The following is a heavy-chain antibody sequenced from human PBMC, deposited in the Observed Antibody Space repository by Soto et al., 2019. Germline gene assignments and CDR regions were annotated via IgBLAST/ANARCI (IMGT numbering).Heavy chain of an antibody. D-gene: IGHD3-3*01. CDR2: ISAYNGNT. CDR3: ARAGRFLEWSHPYYYYGMDV. CDR1: GYTFTSYG. J-gene: IGHJ6*02. V-gene: IGHV1-18*01. Sequence: ASVKVSCKASGYTFTSYGISWVRQAPGQGLEWMGWISAYNGNTNYAQKLQGRVTMTTDTSTSIAYMELRSLRSDDTAVYYCARAGRFLEWSHPYYYYGMDVWGQGTTVTVSS.